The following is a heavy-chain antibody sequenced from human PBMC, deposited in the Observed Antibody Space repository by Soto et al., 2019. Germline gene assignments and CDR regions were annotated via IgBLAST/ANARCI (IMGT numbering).Heavy chain of an antibody. CDR1: GGSISSSSYY. Sequence: SETLSLTCTVSGGSISSSSYYWGWIRQPPGKGLEWIGSIYYSGSTYYNPSLKSRVTISVDTSKNQFSLKLSSVTAADTAVYYCATCPTGRDGYNDFDYWGQGTLVTVSS. CDR2: IYYSGST. V-gene: IGHV4-39*01. CDR3: ATCPTGRDGYNDFDY. J-gene: IGHJ4*02. D-gene: IGHD5-12*01.